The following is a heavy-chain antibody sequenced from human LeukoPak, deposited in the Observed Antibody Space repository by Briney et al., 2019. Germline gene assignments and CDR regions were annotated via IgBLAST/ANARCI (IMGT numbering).Heavy chain of an antibody. D-gene: IGHD3-10*01. CDR1: GFTFSSYA. CDR2: IWYDGSNK. V-gene: IGHV3-33*08. Sequence: GGSLRLSCAASGFTFSSYAMSWVRQAPGKGLEWVAVIWYDGSNKYYADSVKGRFTISRDNSKNTLYLQMNSLRAEDTAVYYCARRGSGFGERLIDYWGQGTLVTVSS. J-gene: IGHJ4*02. CDR3: ARRGSGFGERLIDY.